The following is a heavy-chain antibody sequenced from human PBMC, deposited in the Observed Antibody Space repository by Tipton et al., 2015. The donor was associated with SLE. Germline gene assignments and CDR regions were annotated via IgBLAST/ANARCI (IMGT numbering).Heavy chain of an antibody. V-gene: IGHV3-30*03. CDR1: GFTFSSYS. D-gene: IGHD2-2*01. Sequence: SLRLSCAASGFTFSSYSMNWVRQAPGKGLEWVTFISYDGSNKYYADSVKGRFTISRDNSKNTLYLQMNSLRAGDTAVYYCAIGPYQLLYYWGQGTLVTVSS. J-gene: IGHJ4*02. CDR2: ISYDGSNK. CDR3: AIGPYQLLYY.